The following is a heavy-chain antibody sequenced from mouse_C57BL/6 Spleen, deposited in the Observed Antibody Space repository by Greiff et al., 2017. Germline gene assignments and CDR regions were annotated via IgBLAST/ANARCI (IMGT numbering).Heavy chain of an antibody. J-gene: IGHJ4*01. V-gene: IGHV5-9*01. CDR3: ARPLSGTYAMDD. CDR1: GFTFSSYT. Sequence: EVMLVESGGGLVKPGGSLKLSCAASGFTFSSYTMSWVRQTPEKRLEWVATISGGGGNTYYPDSVRGRFTISRDNAKNTLYLQMSSLSAEDTALYYCARPLSGTYAMDDWGQGTSGTVSS. CDR2: ISGGGGNT. D-gene: IGHD4-1*01.